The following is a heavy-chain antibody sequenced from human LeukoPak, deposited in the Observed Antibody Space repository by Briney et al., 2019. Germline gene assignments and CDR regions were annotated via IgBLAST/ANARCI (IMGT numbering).Heavy chain of an antibody. CDR3: ARVGPEVRGVITQIFDY. Sequence: GGSLRLSRAASGFTFSDYYMSWIRQAPGKGLEWVSYISSSSSYTNYADSVKGRFTISRDNAKNSLYLQMNSLRAEDTAVYYCARVGPEVRGVITQIFDYWGQGTLVTVSS. CDR2: ISSSSSYT. D-gene: IGHD3-10*01. J-gene: IGHJ4*02. V-gene: IGHV3-11*03. CDR1: GFTFSDYY.